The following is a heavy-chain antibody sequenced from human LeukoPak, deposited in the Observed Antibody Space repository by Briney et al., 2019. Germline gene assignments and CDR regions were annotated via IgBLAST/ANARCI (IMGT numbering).Heavy chain of an antibody. J-gene: IGHJ4*02. CDR2: IIPIFGTA. CDR3: AGGEGYCSGGSCLALDY. V-gene: IGHV1-69*06. Sequence: SSVKVSCKASGGTFSSYAISWVRQAPGQGLEWMGGIIPIFGTANYAQKFQGRVTITADKSTSTAYMELSSLRSEDTAVYYCAGGEGYCSGGSCLALDYWGQETLVTVSS. D-gene: IGHD2-15*01. CDR1: GGTFSSYA.